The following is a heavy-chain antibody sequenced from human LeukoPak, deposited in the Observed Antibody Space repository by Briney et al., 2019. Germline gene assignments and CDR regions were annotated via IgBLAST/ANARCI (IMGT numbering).Heavy chain of an antibody. D-gene: IGHD3-22*01. V-gene: IGHV4-34*01. CDR3: ARGRGSDSSGYPR. CDR2: INHSGST. J-gene: IGHJ4*02. Sequence: SETLSLTCAVYGGSFSGYYWSWIRQPPGKGLEWIGEINHSGSTNYNPSLKSRVTISVDTSKNQFSLKLSSVTAADTAVYYCARGRGSDSSGYPRRGQGTLVTVSS. CDR1: GGSFSGYY.